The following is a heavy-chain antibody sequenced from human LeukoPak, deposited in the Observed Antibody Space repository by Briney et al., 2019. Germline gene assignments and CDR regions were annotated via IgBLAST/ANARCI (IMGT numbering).Heavy chain of an antibody. CDR1: DGSMGSSSYR. Sequence: SETLSLTCTVSDGSMGSSSYRWGWIRQSRGMVLEWIGNIYHNEDTYYNPSLRSRVTLSVDTSKNHFSLKMTSVTAADTAAYYCARLNRVTCFFDLWGRGTLVVVSS. D-gene: IGHD2-21*02. V-gene: IGHV4-39*02. CDR3: ARLNRVTCFFDL. CDR2: IYHNEDT. J-gene: IGHJ2*01.